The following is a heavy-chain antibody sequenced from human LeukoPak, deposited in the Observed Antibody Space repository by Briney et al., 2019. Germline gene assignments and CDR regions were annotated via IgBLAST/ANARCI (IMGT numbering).Heavy chain of an antibody. CDR3: TRDDSATDAFDI. D-gene: IGHD3-22*01. J-gene: IGHJ3*02. Sequence: PSETLSLTCTVSVGSISSYYWSWIRQPPGKGLKWIGYIYYSGSTNYNPSLKSRVTISLDTSKNQFSLKLSSVTAADTAVYYCTRDDSATDAFDIWGQGTMVTVSS. CDR1: VGSISSYY. CDR2: IYYSGST. V-gene: IGHV4-59*01.